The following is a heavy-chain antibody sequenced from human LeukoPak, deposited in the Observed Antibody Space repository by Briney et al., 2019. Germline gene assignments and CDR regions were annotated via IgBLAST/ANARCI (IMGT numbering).Heavy chain of an antibody. D-gene: IGHD2-15*01. CDR3: AKRYCSGGSCYWAMGY. J-gene: IGHJ4*02. CDR1: GFTFSSYG. CDR2: IRYDGSNK. V-gene: IGHV3-30*02. Sequence: GGSLRLSCAASGFTFSSYGMHWVRQAPGKGLEWVAFIRYDGSNKYYADSVKGRFTISRENSKNTLYLQMNSLRAEDTAVYYCAKRYCSGGSCYWAMGYWGQGTLVTVSS.